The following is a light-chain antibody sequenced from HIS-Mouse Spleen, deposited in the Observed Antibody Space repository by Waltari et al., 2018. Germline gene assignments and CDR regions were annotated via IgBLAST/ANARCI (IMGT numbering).Light chain of an antibody. CDR1: SWHSSYA. CDR3: QTWGTGIHVV. Sequence: QLVLTQSPSASASLGASVKLTCTLSSWHSSYAIAWHQPQPEKGPRYLMKLNSDGSPSKGDGIPDRFSGSSSGAERYLTISSLQSEDEADYYCQTWGTGIHVVFGGGTKLTVL. V-gene: IGLV4-69*01. CDR2: LNSDGSP. J-gene: IGLJ2*01.